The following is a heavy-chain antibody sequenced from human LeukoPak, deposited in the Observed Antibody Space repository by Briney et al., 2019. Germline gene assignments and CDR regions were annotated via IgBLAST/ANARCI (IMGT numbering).Heavy chain of an antibody. CDR2: TMQDGIEK. V-gene: IGHV3-7*01. D-gene: IGHD6-19*01. J-gene: IGHJ4*02. Sequence: GGSLRLSCAASGFSCRTYWINWVRQAPGKGLEWVANTMQDGIEKNYVDSVKGRFTISKDNTKNYLYLQLNSLRAEDTAVYYCAGGCGWIFDYWGQGTLVTVSS. CDR1: GFSCRTYW. CDR3: AGGCGWIFDY.